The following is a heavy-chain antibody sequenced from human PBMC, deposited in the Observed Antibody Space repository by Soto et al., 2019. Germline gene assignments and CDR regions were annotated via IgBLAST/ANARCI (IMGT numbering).Heavy chain of an antibody. CDR3: TRGGIAAAGTASDP. CDR1: GFTFGDYA. V-gene: IGHV3-49*03. D-gene: IGHD6-13*01. Sequence: GGSLRLSCTASGFTFGDYAMSWFRQAPGKGLEWVGFIRSKAYGGTTEYAASVKGRFTISRDDSKSIAYLQMNSLKTEDTAVYYCTRGGIAAAGTASDPWGQGTLVTVSS. CDR2: IRSKAYGGTT. J-gene: IGHJ5*02.